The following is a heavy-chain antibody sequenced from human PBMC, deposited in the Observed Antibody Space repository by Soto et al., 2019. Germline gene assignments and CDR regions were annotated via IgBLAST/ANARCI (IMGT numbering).Heavy chain of an antibody. V-gene: IGHV3-7*05. Sequence: GGSLRLSCAASGFTFSDYWMNWVRQAPGKGLEWVASIKQDGGEKNYVDSVKGRITISRDNAKNSLYLQLASLRAEDTAVYYCARDGVAPSLYFDSWGQGTLVTVSS. J-gene: IGHJ4*02. D-gene: IGHD6-6*01. CDR3: ARDGVAPSLYFDS. CDR2: IKQDGGEK. CDR1: GFTFSDYW.